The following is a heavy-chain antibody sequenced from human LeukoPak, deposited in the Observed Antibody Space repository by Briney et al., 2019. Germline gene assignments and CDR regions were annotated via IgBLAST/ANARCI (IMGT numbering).Heavy chain of an antibody. Sequence: GGSLRLSCPASGFTFSSYWMSWVRQAPGKGLEWVANIKQDGSEKYYVDSVKGRFTISRDNAKNSLYLQMNSLRAEDTAVYYCARDSYCSGGSCYGTIWFDPWGQGTLVTVSS. D-gene: IGHD2-15*01. V-gene: IGHV3-7*01. CDR3: ARDSYCSGGSCYGTIWFDP. CDR2: IKQDGSEK. J-gene: IGHJ5*02. CDR1: GFTFSSYW.